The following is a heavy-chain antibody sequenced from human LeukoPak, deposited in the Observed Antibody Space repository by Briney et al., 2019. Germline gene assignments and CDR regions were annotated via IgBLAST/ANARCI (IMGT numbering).Heavy chain of an antibody. D-gene: IGHD3-10*01. CDR3: ARRVTMVRGVIPYDAFDI. Sequence: SETLSLTCTVSGGSISDYYWSWIRQAPGKGLEWIGDIHYSGSTKYNPSLKSRVTISVDTSKNQFSLKLSSVTAADTAVYSCARRVTMVRGVIPYDAFDIWGQGTMVTVSS. CDR2: IHYSGST. V-gene: IGHV4-59*08. CDR1: GGSISDYY. J-gene: IGHJ3*02.